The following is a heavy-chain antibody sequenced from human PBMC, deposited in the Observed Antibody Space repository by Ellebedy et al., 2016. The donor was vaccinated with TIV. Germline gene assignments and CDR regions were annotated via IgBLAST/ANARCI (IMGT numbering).Heavy chain of an antibody. CDR3: ARESRGEPGMPNTIDY. D-gene: IGHD1-14*01. V-gene: IGHV1-18*01. J-gene: IGHJ4*02. CDR1: GYTFTSHG. CDR2: INVYNGNT. Sequence: AASVKVSCKTSGYTFTSHGIIWVRQAPGQGLEWMGWINVYNGNTKNEEKFQGRVTMTTDKSTNTADMDLRGLSSDDTAVYYGARESRGEPGMPNTIDYWGQGTLVTVSS.